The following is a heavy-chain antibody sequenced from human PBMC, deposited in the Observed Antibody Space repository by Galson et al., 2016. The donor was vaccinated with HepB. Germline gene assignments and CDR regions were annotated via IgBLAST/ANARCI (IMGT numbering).Heavy chain of an antibody. J-gene: IGHJ4*02. CDR2: FSTSTCPGDT. CDR3: ARDQFGYSDV. CDR1: GFSVSGYA. Sequence: SLRLSCAASGFSVSGYAMNWVRRAPGKGLEWVSTFSTSTCPGDTCYADSVKGRFTIFRDNSKNTLFLHMNSLRGEDTAVYYCARDQFGYSDVGGQGMLVTVSS. V-gene: IGHV3-23*01. D-gene: IGHD6-13*01.